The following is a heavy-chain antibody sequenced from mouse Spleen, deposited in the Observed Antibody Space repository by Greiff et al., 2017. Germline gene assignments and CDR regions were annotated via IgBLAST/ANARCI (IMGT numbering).Heavy chain of an antibody. CDR3: ARLGHYCSSWFAY. CDR2: IDPSDSET. D-gene: IGHD1-1*01. Sequence: VQLQQPGAELVRPGSSVKLSCKASGYTFTSYWMHWVKQRPIQGLEWIGNIDPSDSETHYNQKFKDKATLTVYKSSSTAYMQLSSLTSEDSAVYYCARLGHYCSSWFAYWGQGTLVTGSA. CDR1: GYTFTSYW. V-gene: IGHV1-52*01. J-gene: IGHJ3*01.